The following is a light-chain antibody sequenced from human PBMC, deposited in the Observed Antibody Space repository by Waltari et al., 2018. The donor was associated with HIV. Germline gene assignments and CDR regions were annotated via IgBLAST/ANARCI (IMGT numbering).Light chain of an antibody. Sequence: EILLTQSPATLSLSPGDRATLSCEASQNIGSSLAWYQHKPGQTPRLVITDASIRTTGTPARFSGTGSGRDFYLTISSLEPEDAAVYYCQQRSRSSPLTFGGGTKV. V-gene: IGKV3-11*02. CDR2: DAS. CDR3: QQRSRSSPLT. CDR1: QNIGSS. J-gene: IGKJ4*01.